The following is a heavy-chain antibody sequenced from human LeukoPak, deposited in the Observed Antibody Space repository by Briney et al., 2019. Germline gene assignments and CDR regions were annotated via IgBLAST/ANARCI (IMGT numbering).Heavy chain of an antibody. V-gene: IGHV1-69*05. CDR1: GGTFSSYA. CDR3: ARAEHYYDSSGYCLDY. J-gene: IGHJ4*02. CDR2: IIPIFGKA. D-gene: IGHD3-22*01. Sequence: SVKVSCKASGGTFSSYAISWVRQAPGQGPEWMGGIIPIFGKANYAQKFQGRVTITTDESTSTAYMELSSLRSEDTAVYYCARAEHYYDSSGYCLDYWGQGTLVTVSS.